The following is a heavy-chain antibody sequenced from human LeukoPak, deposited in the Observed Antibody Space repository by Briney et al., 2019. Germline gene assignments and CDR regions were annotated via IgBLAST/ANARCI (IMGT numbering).Heavy chain of an antibody. CDR2: ISGSGRAM. Sequence: GGSLRLSCAASGFTFSSYEMNWVRQAPGKGLEWVSYISGSGRAMSYADSVKGRFTISRDNAKNSLYLQMNSLRVEDTAVYHCARGGLYGYDVFDYWGQGTLVTVSS. D-gene: IGHD5-12*01. CDR3: ARGGLYGYDVFDY. CDR1: GFTFSSYE. V-gene: IGHV3-48*03. J-gene: IGHJ4*02.